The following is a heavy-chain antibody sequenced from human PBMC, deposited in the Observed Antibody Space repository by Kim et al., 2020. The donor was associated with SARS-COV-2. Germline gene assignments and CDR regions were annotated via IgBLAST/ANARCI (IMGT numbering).Heavy chain of an antibody. D-gene: IGHD1-7*01. V-gene: IGHV5-10-1*01. Sequence: NYSPSFQGHVTISADKSISTAYLQWSSLKASDTAMYYCASITGTTSLDFDYWGQGTLVTVSS. J-gene: IGHJ4*02. CDR3: ASITGTTSLDFDY.